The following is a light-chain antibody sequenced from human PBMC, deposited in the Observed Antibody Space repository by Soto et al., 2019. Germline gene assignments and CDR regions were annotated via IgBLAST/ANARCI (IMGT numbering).Light chain of an antibody. Sequence: EVMMTQSPATLSVSPGERATLSCRASESVSRNLAWYQQKPGQAPRLLIYDASTRATGIPDRFSGGGSGTEFTLTISSLQSEDFAVYYCQQYNSLPPITFGEGTRLEIK. J-gene: IGKJ5*01. CDR2: DAS. CDR3: QQYNSLPPIT. V-gene: IGKV3-15*01. CDR1: ESVSRN.